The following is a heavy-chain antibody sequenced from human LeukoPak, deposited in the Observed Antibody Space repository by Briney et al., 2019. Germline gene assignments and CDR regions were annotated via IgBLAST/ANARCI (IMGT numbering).Heavy chain of an antibody. CDR3: ARDGGAYCSSTSCIGYFQH. Sequence: SVKVSCKASGGTFSSYAISWVRQAPGQGLEWMGRIIPILGIANYAQKFQGRVTITADKSTSTAYMELSSLRSEDTAVYYCARDGGAYCSSTSCIGYFQHWGQGTLVTVSS. CDR1: GGTFSSYA. CDR2: IIPILGIA. V-gene: IGHV1-69*04. D-gene: IGHD2-2*01. J-gene: IGHJ1*01.